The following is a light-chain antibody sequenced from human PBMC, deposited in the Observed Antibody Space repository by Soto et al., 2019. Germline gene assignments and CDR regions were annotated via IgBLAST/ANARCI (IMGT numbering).Light chain of an antibody. J-gene: IGLJ1*01. CDR3: SSFAGGNNLV. CDR1: SSDVGGYNY. CDR2: EVS. V-gene: IGLV2-8*01. Sequence: QSALTQPPSASGSRGQSVTISCTGTSSDVGGYNYVSWYQQHPGKAPKLMIYEVSKRPSGVPGRFSGSKSGNTASLTVSGLQAEDEADYYCSSFAGGNNLVFGTGTKLTVL.